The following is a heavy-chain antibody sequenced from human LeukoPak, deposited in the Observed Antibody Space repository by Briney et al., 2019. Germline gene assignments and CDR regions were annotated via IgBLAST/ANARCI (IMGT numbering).Heavy chain of an antibody. D-gene: IGHD6-6*01. J-gene: IGHJ4*02. CDR2: IYSGGAT. CDR1: GFTVSNNY. V-gene: IGHV3-66*01. CDR3: ARDPPAVAANTYG. Sequence: PGGSLRLSCAASGFTVSNNYMRWVRQAPGKGLEWVSLIYSGGATFYADAVKGRFTISRDGSKNTLYLQMNSLRAEDTAVYHCARDPPAVAANTYGWGQGTLVTVSS.